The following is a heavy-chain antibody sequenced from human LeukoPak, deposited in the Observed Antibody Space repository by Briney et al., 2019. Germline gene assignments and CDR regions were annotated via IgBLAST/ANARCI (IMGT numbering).Heavy chain of an antibody. CDR3: ARPSASGSKSDRGWFDS. D-gene: IGHD3-10*01. CDR1: GYSFTNYW. J-gene: IGHJ5*01. Sequence: GESLRISCRDSGYSFTNYWIGWVRQMPGKGLEWMGIIYPGDSDTRYSPSFQGPVTISVDKSTSTAYLQWSSLKASDTALYYCARPSASGSKSDRGWFDSWGQGTLVTVSS. CDR2: IYPGDSDT. V-gene: IGHV5-51*01.